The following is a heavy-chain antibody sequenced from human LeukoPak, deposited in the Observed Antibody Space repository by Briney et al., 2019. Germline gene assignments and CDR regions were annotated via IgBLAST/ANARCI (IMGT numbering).Heavy chain of an antibody. CDR3: AKAAIQNSCGYKSGQH. CDR1: GFTFSSYA. CDR2: ISGSGGST. D-gene: IGHD3-22*01. V-gene: IGHV3-23*01. J-gene: IGHJ1*01. Sequence: GGSLRLSCAASGFTFSSYAMSWVRQAPGKGLEWVSAISGSGGSTYYADSVKGRFTISRDNSKNTLYLQMNSLRAEDTAVYYCAKAAIQNSCGYKSGQHWGQGTPVTVSS.